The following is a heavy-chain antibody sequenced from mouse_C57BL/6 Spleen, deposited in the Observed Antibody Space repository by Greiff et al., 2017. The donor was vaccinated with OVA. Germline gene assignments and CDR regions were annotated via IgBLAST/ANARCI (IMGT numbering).Heavy chain of an antibody. Sequence: EVKLVESGGDLVKPGGSLKLSCAASGFTFSSYGMSWVRQTPDKRLEWVATISSGGSYPYYPDSVKGRFTISRDNAKNTLYLQMSSLKSEDTAMYYCARPLMDYWGQGTSVTVSS. CDR3: ARPLMDY. CDR2: ISSGGSYP. CDR1: GFTFSSYG. V-gene: IGHV5-6*01. J-gene: IGHJ4*01.